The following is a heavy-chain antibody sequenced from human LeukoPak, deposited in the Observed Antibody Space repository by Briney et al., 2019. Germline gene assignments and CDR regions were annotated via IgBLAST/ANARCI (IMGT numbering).Heavy chain of an antibody. D-gene: IGHD1-26*01. V-gene: IGHV4-59*01. Sequence: PSETLSLTCTGSGGSISSYYWSWIRQPPGKGLEWIGYIYYSGSTNYNPSLKSRVTISVDTSKNQFSLKLSSVTAADTAVYYCARDRRGWELLRLSGAFDIWGQGTMVTVSS. CDR2: IYYSGST. CDR3: ARDRRGWELLRLSGAFDI. CDR1: GGSISSYY. J-gene: IGHJ3*02.